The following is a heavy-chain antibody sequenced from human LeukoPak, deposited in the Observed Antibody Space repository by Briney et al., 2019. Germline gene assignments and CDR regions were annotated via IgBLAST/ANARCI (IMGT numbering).Heavy chain of an antibody. D-gene: IGHD3-22*01. CDR1: GFTFSSYA. J-gene: IGHJ4*02. CDR3: ARENYYDSSGYSYYFDY. CDR2: IKQDGSEK. V-gene: IGHV3-7*01. Sequence: QPGGSLRLSRAASGFTFSSYAMSWVRQAPGKGLEWVANIKQDGSEKYYVDSVKGRFTISRDNAKNSLYLQMNSLRAEDTAVYYCARENYYDSSGYSYYFDYWGQGTLVTVSS.